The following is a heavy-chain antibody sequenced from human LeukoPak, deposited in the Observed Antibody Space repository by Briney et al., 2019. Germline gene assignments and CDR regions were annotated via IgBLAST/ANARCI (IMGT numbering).Heavy chain of an antibody. CDR1: GNTFTSYY. J-gene: IGHJ4*02. D-gene: IGHD6-19*01. V-gene: IGHV1-46*01. CDR2: INPSGGST. CDR3: ARDQKIAVADSDNETPDY. Sequence: ASVKVSCKASGNTFTSYYMHWVRQAPGQGLEWMGIINPSGGSTSYAQKFQGRVTMTRDTSTSTVYMELSSLRSEDTAVYYCARDQKIAVADSDNETPDYWGQGTLVTVSS.